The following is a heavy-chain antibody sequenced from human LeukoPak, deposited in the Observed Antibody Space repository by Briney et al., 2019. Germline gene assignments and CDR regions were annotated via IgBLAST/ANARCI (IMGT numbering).Heavy chain of an antibody. CDR3: AKEAYYDLWSGHYKGGLDS. J-gene: IGHJ4*02. CDR1: GFTFKNYG. CDR2: ISGSGANT. Sequence: GGSLRLSCSASGFTFKNYGLSWVRQPPGKGLEWVSAISGSGANTSYADSVKGRFFFSRDNSRNTIFLQMNSLTVEDTAVYFCAKEAYYDLWSGHYKGGLDSWGPGTPVTVSS. V-gene: IGHV3-23*01. D-gene: IGHD3-3*01.